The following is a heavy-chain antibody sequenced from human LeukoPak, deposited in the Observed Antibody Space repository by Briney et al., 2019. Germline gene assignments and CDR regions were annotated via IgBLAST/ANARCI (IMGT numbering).Heavy chain of an antibody. CDR3: ARQTWIELWHFDY. D-gene: IGHD5-18*01. CDR1: GGSIGSSSYY. J-gene: IGHJ4*02. CDR2: IYYSGST. V-gene: IGHV4-39*01. Sequence: SSETLSLTCTVSGGSIGSSSYYWAWIRQPPGKGLEWIGSIYYSGSTYYNPSLKSRVTIFVETSKNKYSLKVSSVTAADTAVYYCARQTWIELWHFDYWGQGALVTVSS.